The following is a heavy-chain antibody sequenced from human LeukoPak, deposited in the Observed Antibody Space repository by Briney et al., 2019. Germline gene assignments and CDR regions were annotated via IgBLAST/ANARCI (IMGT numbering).Heavy chain of an antibody. Sequence: SETLSLTCTVSGASISSYYWSWIRQPPGEGLEWIGYVHYSGSTNYNPSLKSRVTISVDTSKNQFSLKLSSVTAADTAVYYCARRGRDGYDYVRYWGQGTLVTVSS. CDR2: VHYSGST. CDR1: GASISSYY. V-gene: IGHV4-59*01. D-gene: IGHD5-24*01. J-gene: IGHJ4*02. CDR3: ARRGRDGYDYVRY.